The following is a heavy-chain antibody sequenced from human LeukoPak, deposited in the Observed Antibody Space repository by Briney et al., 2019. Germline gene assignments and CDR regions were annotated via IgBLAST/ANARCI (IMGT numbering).Heavy chain of an antibody. CDR3: ARDVGMATILGFSFDY. CDR1: GFTFSSYA. Sequence: PGRSLRLSCAASGFTFSSYAMHWVRQAPGKGLEYVSAISSNGGSTYYANSVKGRFTISRDNSKNTLYLQMGSLRAEDMAVYYCARDVGMATILGFSFDYWGQGTLVTVSS. D-gene: IGHD5-24*01. V-gene: IGHV3-64*01. J-gene: IGHJ4*02. CDR2: ISSNGGST.